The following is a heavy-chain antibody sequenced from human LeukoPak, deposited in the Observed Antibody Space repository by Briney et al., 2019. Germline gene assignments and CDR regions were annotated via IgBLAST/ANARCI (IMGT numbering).Heavy chain of an antibody. J-gene: IGHJ3*02. CDR3: ARGLHHYDSSGYYPDGSDI. Sequence: ASVKVSCKASGYTFTSYYMHWVRQAPGQGLEWMGVINRSGGNTRYAQKFQGRVTMTRDTSTSTVYMELSSLRSEDTAVYYCARGLHHYDSSGYYPDGSDIWGQGTMVTVSS. CDR2: INRSGGNT. D-gene: IGHD3-22*01. CDR1: GYTFTSYY. V-gene: IGHV1-46*01.